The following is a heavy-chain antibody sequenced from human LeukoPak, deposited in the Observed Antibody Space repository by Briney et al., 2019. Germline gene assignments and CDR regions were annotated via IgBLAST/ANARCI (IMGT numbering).Heavy chain of an antibody. V-gene: IGHV4-59*01. CDR3: ARAGGGVRSPYYFDY. D-gene: IGHD2-8*02. CDR1: GGSISSYY. J-gene: IGHJ4*02. CDR2: IYYSGST. Sequence: SETLSLTCTVSGGSISSYYWSWIRQPPGKGLEWIGYIYYSGSTNYNPSLKSRVTISVDTSKNQFSLKLSSVTAADTAVYYCARAGGGVRSPYYFDYWGQGTLVTVSS.